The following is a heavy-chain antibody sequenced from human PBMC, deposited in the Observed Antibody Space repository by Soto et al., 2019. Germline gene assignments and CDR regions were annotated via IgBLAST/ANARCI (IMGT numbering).Heavy chain of an antibody. J-gene: IGHJ4*02. V-gene: IGHV4-59*01. CDR2: IYYSGRT. CDR3: ARDRGGVIDY. CDR1: GDSISSYY. D-gene: IGHD3-16*02. Sequence: QVQLQESGPGLVKPSETLSLTCTVSGDSISSYYWSWIRQPPGKGLEWIGYIYYSGRTNYNPALKSRVTLSVDTSKNQCSLKVNSVTAADTAVYYCARDRGGVIDYWGQGTLVTVSS.